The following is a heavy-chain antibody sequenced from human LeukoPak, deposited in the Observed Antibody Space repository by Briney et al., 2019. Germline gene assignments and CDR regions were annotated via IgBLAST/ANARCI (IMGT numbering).Heavy chain of an antibody. CDR1: GVSISSTSYY. Sequence: SETLSLTCTVSGVSISSTSYYWGWIRQPPGKGLEWIASIYYRGSTYYNPSLKSRVTISVDTSKNQFSLKLSSVTAADTAVYYCARGNYDYVWGGIDYWGQGTLVTVSS. CDR2: IYYRGST. J-gene: IGHJ4*02. V-gene: IGHV4-39*01. CDR3: ARGNYDYVWGGIDY. D-gene: IGHD3-16*01.